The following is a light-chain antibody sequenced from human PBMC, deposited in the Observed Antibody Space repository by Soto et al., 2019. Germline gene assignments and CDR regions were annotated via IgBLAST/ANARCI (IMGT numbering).Light chain of an antibody. CDR3: CSYTSTITLGL. V-gene: IGLV2-14*03. CDR1: SSDVGNYNC. CDR2: DVS. J-gene: IGLJ2*01. Sequence: QSALTQPASVSGSPGQSITISCTGTSSDVGNYNCVSWYQQHPGKAPKLMIYDVSNRPSGVSDRFSGSKSGNTASLTISGLQAEDEADYYCCSYTSTITLGLFGGGTKLTVL.